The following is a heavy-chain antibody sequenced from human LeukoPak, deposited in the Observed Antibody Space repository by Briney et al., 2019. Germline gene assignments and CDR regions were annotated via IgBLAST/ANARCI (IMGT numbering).Heavy chain of an antibody. J-gene: IGHJ4*02. CDR1: GFTLSDHY. CDR2: TRKRVNSYKT. Sequence: GGSLRLPCAASGFTLSDHYKDWVRQAPGKGLEWVGRTRKRVNSYKTEYAESVKGIFSSARDEMISSLYLHKNRLQAGVMTGYYCVSKITSSYYCDRGHLVIVSS. CDR3: VSKITSSYY. D-gene: IGHD5/OR15-5a*01. V-gene: IGHV3-72*01.